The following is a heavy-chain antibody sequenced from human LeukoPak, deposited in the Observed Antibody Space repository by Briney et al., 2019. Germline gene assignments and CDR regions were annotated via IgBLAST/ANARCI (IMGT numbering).Heavy chain of an antibody. CDR1: GFTFSSYG. D-gene: IGHD5-24*01. V-gene: IGHV1-2*02. Sequence: GGSLRLSCAASGFTFSSYGMHWVRQAPGQGLEWMGWINPNSGGANYAQKFQGRVTMTRDTSISTAYMGLSRLRSDDTAVYYCARDRREMADLYFDYWGQGTLVTVSS. CDR2: INPNSGGA. CDR3: ARDRREMADLYFDY. J-gene: IGHJ4*02.